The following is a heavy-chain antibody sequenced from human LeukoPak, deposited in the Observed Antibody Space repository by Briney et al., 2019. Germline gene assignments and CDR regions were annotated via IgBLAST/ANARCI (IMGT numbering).Heavy chain of an antibody. CDR2: IYHSGST. Sequence: SETLSLTCTVSGYSISSGYYWGWIRQPPGKGLEWVGNIYHSGSTYYNPSLKSRVTISVDTSKNQFSLKLSSVTAADTAVYYCAREPITHCSGGSCYNDYWGQGTLVTVSS. J-gene: IGHJ4*02. V-gene: IGHV4-38-2*02. D-gene: IGHD2-15*01. CDR3: AREPITHCSGGSCYNDY. CDR1: GYSISSGYY.